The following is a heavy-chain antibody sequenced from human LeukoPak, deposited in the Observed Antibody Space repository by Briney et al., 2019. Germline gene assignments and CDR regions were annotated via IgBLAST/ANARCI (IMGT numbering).Heavy chain of an antibody. Sequence: GRSLRLSCAASGYTFSHSGLHWVRQAPGKGLEWVAIIWYDGSKKYYADSVKGRFTISRDDSKSTLYLQMNSLRAEDTAVYYCARGERDGSFDYWGQGTLVTVSS. V-gene: IGHV3-33*01. CDR3: ARGERDGSFDY. CDR2: IWYDGSKK. D-gene: IGHD5-24*01. CDR1: GYTFSHSG. J-gene: IGHJ4*02.